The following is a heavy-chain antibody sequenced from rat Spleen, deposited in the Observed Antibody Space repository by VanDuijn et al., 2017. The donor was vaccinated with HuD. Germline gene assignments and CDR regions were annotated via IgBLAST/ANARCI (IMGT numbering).Heavy chain of an antibody. J-gene: IGHJ3*01. V-gene: IGHV5-29*01. D-gene: IGHD1-7*01. CDR1: XFTXXXYG. CDR2: LXXXGSST. CDR3: ERHGGNYGSFAY. Sequence: EVQLVESGGGLVXXGRSXXLSCAAXXFTXXXYGXXXVRXXPTXXXEWXXXLXXXGSSTYSRDSVKDRFTISRDNARITLYLQMDSLRSECTATYYCERHGGNYGSFAYWGQGTLVTVSS.